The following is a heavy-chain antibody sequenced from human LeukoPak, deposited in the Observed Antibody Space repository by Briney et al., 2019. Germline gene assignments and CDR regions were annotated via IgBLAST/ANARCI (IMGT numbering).Heavy chain of an antibody. J-gene: IGHJ5*02. D-gene: IGHD2-15*01. CDR1: GFTFSSYS. Sequence: GGSLRLSCAASGFTFSSYSMTWVRQAPGKGLEWVSSISSSSYIYYADSVKGRFTISRDNAKNSLYLQMNSLRAEDTAVYYCARVITRVVAAGNWFDPWGQGTLVTVSS. CDR2: ISSSSYI. CDR3: ARVITRVVAAGNWFDP. V-gene: IGHV3-21*01.